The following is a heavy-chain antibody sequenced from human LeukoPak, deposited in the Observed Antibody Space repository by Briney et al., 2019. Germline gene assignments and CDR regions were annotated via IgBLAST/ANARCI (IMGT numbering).Heavy chain of an antibody. J-gene: IGHJ6*03. CDR2: ISGSGGST. CDR1: GFTFSSYA. Sequence: PGGSLRLSCAASGFTFSSYAMSWVRQAPGKGLEWVSAISGSGGSTYYADSVKGRFTISRDNSKNTLYLHMNSLRAEDTAVYYCAKITGTSQGYYYYYMDVWGKGTTVTVSS. CDR3: AKITGTSQGYYYYYMDV. D-gene: IGHD1-7*01. V-gene: IGHV3-23*01.